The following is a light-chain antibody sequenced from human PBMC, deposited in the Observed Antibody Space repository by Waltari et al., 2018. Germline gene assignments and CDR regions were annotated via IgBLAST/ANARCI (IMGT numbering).Light chain of an antibody. J-gene: IGKJ1*01. Sequence: DIVMTQSPDSLAVSLGERATINCKSSQGVLYSSNNKNYLAWYQQKPGQPPKLLIYWASTREFGVPDRFSGSGSGTDFTLTISSLQAEDVAVYYCQQYYSTPQTFGQGTKVEIK. CDR2: WAS. V-gene: IGKV4-1*01. CDR3: QQYYSTPQT. CDR1: QGVLYSSNNKNY.